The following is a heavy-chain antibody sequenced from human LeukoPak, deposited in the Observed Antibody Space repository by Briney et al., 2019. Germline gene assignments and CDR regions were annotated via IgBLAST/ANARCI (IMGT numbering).Heavy chain of an antibody. CDR2: INHSGST. Sequence: SETLSLTCAVYGESFSGYYWSWIRQPPGKGLEWIGEINHSGSTNYNPSLKSRVTISVDTSKNQFSLKLSSVTAADTAVYYCARARGYSSLRLWFDPWGQGTLVTVSS. D-gene: IGHD5-18*01. CDR1: GESFSGYY. J-gene: IGHJ5*02. CDR3: ARARGYSSLRLWFDP. V-gene: IGHV4-34*01.